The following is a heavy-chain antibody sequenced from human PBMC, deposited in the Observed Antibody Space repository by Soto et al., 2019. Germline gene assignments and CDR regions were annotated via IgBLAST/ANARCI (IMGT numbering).Heavy chain of an antibody. CDR1: VYTFTGYY. V-gene: IGHV1-2*04. Sequence: SVKVSCKASVYTFTGYYMHWVRQAPGQGLEWMGWINPNSGGTNYAQKFQGWVTMTRDTSISTAYMELSRLRSDDTAVYYCARDIVVVVDARDYYYGMDVWGQGTTVTVSS. J-gene: IGHJ6*02. CDR2: INPNSGGT. D-gene: IGHD2-15*01. CDR3: ARDIVVVVDARDYYYGMDV.